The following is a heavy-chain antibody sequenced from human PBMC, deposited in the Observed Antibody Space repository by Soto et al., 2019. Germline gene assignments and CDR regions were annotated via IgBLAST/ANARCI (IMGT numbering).Heavy chain of an antibody. Sequence: PSETLSLTCTVSGGSISSGDYYWSWIRQPPGKGLEWIGNIYYSGSTYYNPSLKSRVTISVDTSKKQFPLKLSSVTAADTAVYNCASRKSSPYFDYSGQGTLVTVSS. D-gene: IGHD3-10*01. CDR1: GGSISSGDYY. J-gene: IGHJ4*02. CDR2: IYYSGST. CDR3: ASRKSSPYFDY. V-gene: IGHV4-30-4*01.